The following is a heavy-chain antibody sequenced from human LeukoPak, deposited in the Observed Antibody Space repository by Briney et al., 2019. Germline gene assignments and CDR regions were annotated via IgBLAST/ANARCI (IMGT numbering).Heavy chain of an antibody. Sequence: SVKVSCKASGGTFSSYAISWVRQAPGQWLEWMGWTIPIFGTANYAQTFQGRVTITADESTSTAYMELSSLRSEDTAVYYCARVQYYDSSGYLGYFDYWGQGTLVTVSS. CDR1: GGTFSSYA. J-gene: IGHJ4*02. CDR2: TIPIFGTA. CDR3: ARVQYYDSSGYLGYFDY. V-gene: IGHV1-69*13. D-gene: IGHD3-22*01.